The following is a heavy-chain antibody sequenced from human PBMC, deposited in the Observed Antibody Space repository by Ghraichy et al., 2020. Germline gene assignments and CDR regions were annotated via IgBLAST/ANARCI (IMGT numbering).Heavy chain of an antibody. Sequence: ASVKVSCKASGYTFITYYMHWVRQAPGQGLEWLGWINPASGGTNYAQNFQGRITMTRDTSINTAYTDLTRLRSDDPAVYYCPRGLVGAPLWGAFDIWGQGTVVIVSS. J-gene: IGHJ3*02. D-gene: IGHD1-26*01. CDR1: GYTFITYY. CDR2: INPASGGT. V-gene: IGHV1-2*02. CDR3: PRGLVGAPLWGAFDI.